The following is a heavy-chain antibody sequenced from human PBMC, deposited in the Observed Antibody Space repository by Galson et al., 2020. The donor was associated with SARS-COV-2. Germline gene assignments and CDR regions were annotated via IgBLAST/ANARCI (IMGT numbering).Heavy chain of an antibody. Sequence: GGSLRLSCHASGFTFSSYAMHRVRQAPGKGLEWVAVISNDGSNKYYADSVKGRFTIPRDNSKNTLYLQMNSLRAEDTAVYYCARDSGGLLDYWGQGTLVTVSS. CDR2: ISNDGSNK. V-gene: IGHV3-30*04. D-gene: IGHD2-8*02. J-gene: IGHJ4*02. CDR1: GFTFSSYA. CDR3: ARDSGGLLDY.